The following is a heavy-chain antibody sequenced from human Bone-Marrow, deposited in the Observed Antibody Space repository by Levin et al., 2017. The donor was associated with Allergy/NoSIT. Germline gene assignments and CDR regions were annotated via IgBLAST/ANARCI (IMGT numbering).Heavy chain of an antibody. D-gene: IGHD7-27*01. Sequence: GGSLRLSCAASGFTVNNNYMSWVRQAPGKGLEWVSLIYSSGNTKYADSVKGRFTISRDRSKNTLYLQMNSLRAEDTAVYYCARNPGSTNWAWGQGTLVAVSS. CDR3: ARNPGSTNWA. V-gene: IGHV3-53*01. J-gene: IGHJ5*02. CDR1: GFTVNNNY. CDR2: IYSSGNT.